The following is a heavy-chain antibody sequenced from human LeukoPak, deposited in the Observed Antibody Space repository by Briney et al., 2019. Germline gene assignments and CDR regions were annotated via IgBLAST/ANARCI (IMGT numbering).Heavy chain of an antibody. CDR1: GYTFTRYH. CDR2: INPSGGST. V-gene: IGHV1-46*01. J-gene: IGHJ5*02. D-gene: IGHD3-10*01. Sequence: ASVEVSCKASGYTFTRYHMHWVRQAPGQGLEYMGIINPSGGSTSYAPKFQGRVTMTRDTSTSTVYMELSSLRSEDTAVYYCARDPGSSFPQNWFDPWGQGTLVTASS. CDR3: ARDPGSSFPQNWFDP.